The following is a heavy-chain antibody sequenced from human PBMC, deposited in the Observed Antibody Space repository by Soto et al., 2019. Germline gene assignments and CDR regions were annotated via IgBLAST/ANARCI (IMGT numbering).Heavy chain of an antibody. CDR2: ITYDGSNK. D-gene: IGHD2-15*01. CDR3: ASEYTLFDY. Sequence: QVQLVESGGGVVQPGRSLRLSCAASGFTFSSYAMHWVRQAPGKGLEWVTIITYDGSNKYYADSVKGRFTISRDNSKNTLYLQMNSLGAEDTAVNYCASEYTLFDYWGQGTLVTVSS. CDR1: GFTFSSYA. V-gene: IGHV3-30-3*01. J-gene: IGHJ4*02.